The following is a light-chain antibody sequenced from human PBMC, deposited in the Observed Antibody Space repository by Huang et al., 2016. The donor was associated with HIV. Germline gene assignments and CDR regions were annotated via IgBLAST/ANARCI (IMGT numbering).Light chain of an antibody. Sequence: EIVMTQSPATLSVSPGERAPLSCRARQSVSTNLAWYQQQPGQAPRRLIYGASTRATGVPARFSGGGSGTEFTLTITSLQSEDFAFYYCHQYYNWPPFTFGQGTKLDMK. CDR2: GAS. J-gene: IGKJ2*01. CDR3: HQYYNWPPFT. CDR1: QSVSTN. V-gene: IGKV3-15*01.